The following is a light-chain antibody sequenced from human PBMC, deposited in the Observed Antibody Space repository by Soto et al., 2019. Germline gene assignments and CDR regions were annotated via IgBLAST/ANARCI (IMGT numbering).Light chain of an antibody. Sequence: QSVLTQPPSASGTPGQRVTISCSGSSSNIGSNTVNWYQQLPGTATKLLIYSNNQRPSGVPDRFSGSKSGTSASLAISGLQSEDEADYYCAAWDDSLVVFGGGTKLTVL. CDR1: SSNIGSNT. CDR2: SNN. CDR3: AAWDDSLVV. V-gene: IGLV1-44*01. J-gene: IGLJ2*01.